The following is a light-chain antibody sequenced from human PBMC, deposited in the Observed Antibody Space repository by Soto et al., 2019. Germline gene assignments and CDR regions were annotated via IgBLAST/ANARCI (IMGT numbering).Light chain of an antibody. V-gene: IGKV3-11*01. J-gene: IGKJ5*01. CDR3: QQRSEWPIT. CDR1: QRARNY. CDR2: DAS. Sequence: EIVLTQSPATLSLSPGERATLSCRASQRARNYLLWHQQKPGQARRVLIYDASNRATGIPARFSGSGSGTNFTLPISSLEPEDFAVYYCQQRSEWPITFGHGTRLEI.